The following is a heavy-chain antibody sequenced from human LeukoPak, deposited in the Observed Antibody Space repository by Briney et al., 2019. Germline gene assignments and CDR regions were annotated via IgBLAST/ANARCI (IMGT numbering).Heavy chain of an antibody. D-gene: IGHD3-22*01. CDR1: GFTFSDYY. V-gene: IGHV3-11*04. CDR3: ARQEPYYYDSSGYYSGWFDP. J-gene: IGHJ5*02. Sequence: GGSLRLSCAASGFTFSDYYMSWIRQAPGKGLEWVSYISSSGSTIYYADSVKGRFTISRDNAKNSLYLQMNSLRAEDTAVYYCARQEPYYYDSSGYYSGWFDPWGQGTLVTVSS. CDR2: ISSSGSTI.